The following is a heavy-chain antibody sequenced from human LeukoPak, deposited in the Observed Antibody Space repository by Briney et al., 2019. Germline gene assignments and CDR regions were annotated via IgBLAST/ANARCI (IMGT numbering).Heavy chain of an antibody. Sequence: GGSLRLSCAASGFTFSSYSMNWVRQAPGEGLEWVSSISSSSSYIYYADSVKGRFTISRDNAKNSLYLQMNSLRAEDTAVYYCASPPTYYDFWSGYYRGHYYYYMDVWGKGTTVTVSS. CDR2: ISSSSSYI. J-gene: IGHJ6*03. V-gene: IGHV3-21*01. D-gene: IGHD3-3*01. CDR3: ASPPTYYDFWSGYYRGHYYYYMDV. CDR1: GFTFSSYS.